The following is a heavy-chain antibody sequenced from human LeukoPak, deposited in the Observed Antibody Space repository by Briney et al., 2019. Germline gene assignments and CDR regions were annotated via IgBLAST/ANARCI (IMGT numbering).Heavy chain of an antibody. CDR2: INHSGST. V-gene: IGHV4-34*01. J-gene: IGHJ4*02. D-gene: IGHD6-19*01. CDR1: GGSFSGYY. Sequence: SENLSLTCAVYGGSFSGYYWSWIRQPPGKGLEWIGEINHSGSTNYNPSLKSRVTISVDTSKNQFSLKLSSVTAADTAVYYCARAGISYSSGWYEDYWGQGTLVTVSS. CDR3: ARAGISYSSGWYEDY.